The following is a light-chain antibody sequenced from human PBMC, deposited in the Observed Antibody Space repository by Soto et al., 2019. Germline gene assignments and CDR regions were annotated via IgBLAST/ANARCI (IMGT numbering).Light chain of an antibody. V-gene: IGLV1-40*01. CDR2: GNS. J-gene: IGLJ3*02. CDR1: SSNIGACYD. CDR3: RSYTSGRGVL. Sequence: QAVVTQPPSVSGAPGQRVTISCTGSSSNIGACYDVHWYQQLPGTAPKLLIYGNSNRPSGVPDRFSGSKSGTSASLAITGLQDEDEADYYCRSYTSGRGVLFGGGTKLTVL.